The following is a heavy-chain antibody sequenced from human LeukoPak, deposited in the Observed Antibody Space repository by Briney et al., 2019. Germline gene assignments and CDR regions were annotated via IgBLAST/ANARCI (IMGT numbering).Heavy chain of an antibody. CDR3: VRVGSVSGSDYLDC. J-gene: IGHJ4*02. Sequence: GGSLRLSCAVSGFTFSDHFLDRVRQAPGKGLEWVGRSRNKAKSYTTEYAASVKGRFTISRADSKNSLYLQMNSLETEDTAVYYCVRVGSVSGSDYLDCWGQGTLVTVSS. CDR2: SRNKAKSYTT. V-gene: IGHV3-72*01. CDR1: GFTFSDHF. D-gene: IGHD5/OR15-5a*01.